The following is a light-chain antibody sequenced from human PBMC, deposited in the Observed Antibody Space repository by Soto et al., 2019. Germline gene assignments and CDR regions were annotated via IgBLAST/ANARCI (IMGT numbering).Light chain of an antibody. CDR2: EVS. CDR3: CSYAGSSTLV. V-gene: IGLV2-23*02. J-gene: IGLJ2*01. CDR1: SSDVGSYNL. Sequence: QSVLTQPASVSGSPRQSITISCTGTSSDVGSYNLVSRYQQHPGKAPKLMIYEVSKRPSGVSNRFSGSKSGNTASLTISGLQAEDEADYYCCSYAGSSTLVFGGGTKLTVL.